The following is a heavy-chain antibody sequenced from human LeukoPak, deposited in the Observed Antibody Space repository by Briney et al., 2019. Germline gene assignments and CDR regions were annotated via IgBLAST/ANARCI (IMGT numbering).Heavy chain of an antibody. Sequence: GGSLRLSCAASGFTFSSYAMSWVRQAPGKGLEWVSAIRGSGGSTYYADSVKGRFTISRDNSKSTLYLQMNSLRAEDTAVFYCARQVASGYYYMDVWGKGTTVTVSS. D-gene: IGHD5-12*01. J-gene: IGHJ6*03. CDR1: GFTFSSYA. CDR3: ARQVASGYYYMDV. V-gene: IGHV3-23*01. CDR2: IRGSGGST.